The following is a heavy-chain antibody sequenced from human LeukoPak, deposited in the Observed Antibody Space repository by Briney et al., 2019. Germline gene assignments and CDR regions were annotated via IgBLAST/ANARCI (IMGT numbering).Heavy chain of an antibody. V-gene: IGHV4-34*01. CDR1: GGSFSGYY. J-gene: IGHJ4*02. CDR2: INHSGST. Sequence: PSETLSLTCAVYGGSFSGYYWSWIRQPPGKGLEWIGEINHSGSTNYNPSLKSRVTMSIGTSKNQFFLKLSSVTAADTAVYYCARGFSHWGQGTLVTVSS. CDR3: ARGFSH.